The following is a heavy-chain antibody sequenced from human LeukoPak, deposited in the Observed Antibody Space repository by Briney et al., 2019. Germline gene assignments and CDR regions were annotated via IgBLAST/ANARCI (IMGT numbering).Heavy chain of an antibody. J-gene: IGHJ5*02. Sequence: GASVKVSCKASGYTFTGYYMHWVRQAPGQGLEWMGWINPNSGGTKYAQKFQGRVTMTRDTSISTAYMELSRLRSDDTAVYYCARDAPDNGDYVSAWFDPWGQGTLVTVSS. V-gene: IGHV1-2*02. CDR2: INPNSGGT. D-gene: IGHD4-17*01. CDR1: GYTFTGYY. CDR3: ARDAPDNGDYVSAWFDP.